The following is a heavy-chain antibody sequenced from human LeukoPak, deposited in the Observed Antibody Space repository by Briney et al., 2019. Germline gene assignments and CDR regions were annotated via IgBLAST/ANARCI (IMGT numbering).Heavy chain of an antibody. CDR3: AKTLGLGSWYHY. CDR1: GFTFSSYA. V-gene: IGHV3-23*01. D-gene: IGHD2-15*01. CDR2: ISGSGGST. J-gene: IGHJ4*02. Sequence: PGGSLRLSCAASGFTFSSYATSWVRQAPGKGLEWVSAISGSGGSTYYADSVKGRFTISRDNSKSTLYLQMNSLRAEDTAVYYCAKTLGLGSWYHYWGQGTLVTVSS.